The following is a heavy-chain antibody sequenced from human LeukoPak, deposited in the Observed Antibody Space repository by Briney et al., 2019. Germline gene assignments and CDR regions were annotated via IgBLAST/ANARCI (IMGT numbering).Heavy chain of an antibody. Sequence: ASVKVSCKASGYTFTGYYIHWVRQAPGQGLEWMGRINPNSGGTNYAQKFQSRVTMTRDTSISTAYMELSRLRSDDTAVYYCARDNLLDAFDIWGQGTMVTVSS. CDR3: ARDNLLDAFDI. CDR2: INPNSGGT. J-gene: IGHJ3*02. V-gene: IGHV1-2*06. CDR1: GYTFTGYY.